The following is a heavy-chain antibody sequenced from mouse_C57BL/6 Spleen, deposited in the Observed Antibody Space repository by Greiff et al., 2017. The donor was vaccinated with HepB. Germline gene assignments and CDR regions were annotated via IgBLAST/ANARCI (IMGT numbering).Heavy chain of an antibody. D-gene: IGHD4-1*01. CDR1: GYAFSSSW. J-gene: IGHJ2*01. Sequence: VQVVESGPELVKPGASVKISCKASGYAFSSSWMNWVKQRPGKGLEWIGRIYPGDGDTNYNGKFKGKATLTADKSSSTAYMQLSSLTSEDSAVYFCARSELGSFDYWGQGTTLTVSS. CDR2: IYPGDGDT. CDR3: ARSELGSFDY. V-gene: IGHV1-82*01.